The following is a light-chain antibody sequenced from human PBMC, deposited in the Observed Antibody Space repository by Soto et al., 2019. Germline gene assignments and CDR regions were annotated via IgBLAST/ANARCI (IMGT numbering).Light chain of an antibody. J-gene: IGLJ1*01. V-gene: IGLV2-14*01. CDR2: VNS. Sequence: QSALTQPASVSGSPGQSITISCTGNSSDDGDYKYVSWYQQHPDKAPKLIIFVNSNRPSGISNRFSASKSGNTASLTISGLQAEDEADYYCSSYTSSDTPYVFGTGTKLAVL. CDR3: SSYTSSDTPYV. CDR1: SSDDGDYKY.